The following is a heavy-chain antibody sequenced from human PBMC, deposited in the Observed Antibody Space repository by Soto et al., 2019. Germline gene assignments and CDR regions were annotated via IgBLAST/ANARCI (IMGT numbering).Heavy chain of an antibody. CDR1: GYPVTAYY. Sequence: QLHLVQSGAVVKKPGASVTVSCSASGYPVTAYYMHWVRQAPGRGLEWMGGINPATGAAKYTQTFQGRVTMTRDTSTSTVFMELSGRQSEDTAVFYCARGGGVGVAGSAAFDMWVQGTLVTVSS. CDR2: INPATGAA. CDR3: ARGGGVGVAGSAAFDM. J-gene: IGHJ3*02. V-gene: IGHV1-2*02. D-gene: IGHD3-3*01.